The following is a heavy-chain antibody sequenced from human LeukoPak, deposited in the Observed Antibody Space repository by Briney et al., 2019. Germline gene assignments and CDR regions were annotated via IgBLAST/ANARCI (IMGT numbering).Heavy chain of an antibody. Sequence: GGSLRLSCAASGFTFSSYAMSWVRQAPGKGLEWVSAISGSGGSTYYADSVKGRFTVSRDKSKKMVYLQMNSLRAEDTAVYYCAKARLVQYFDYWGQGTLVTVSS. J-gene: IGHJ4*02. V-gene: IGHV3-23*01. CDR3: AKARLVQYFDY. D-gene: IGHD6-6*01. CDR1: GFTFSSYA. CDR2: ISGSGGST.